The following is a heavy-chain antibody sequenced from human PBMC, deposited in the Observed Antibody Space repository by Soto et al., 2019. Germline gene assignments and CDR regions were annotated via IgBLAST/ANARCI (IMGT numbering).Heavy chain of an antibody. CDR3: VRMHVSATGIEWFDP. J-gene: IGHJ5*02. V-gene: IGHV1-3*01. Sequence: ASAKVCCKASGYTFTSYGIHWVGQAPGQGLEWMGWINAANGDTKYSPNFQGRVTITRDTSARTAYIQLSALKAQGRAVYYCVRMHVSATGIEWFDPWGQGTRVTVSS. CDR1: GYTFTSYG. D-gene: IGHD6-13*01. CDR2: INAANGDT.